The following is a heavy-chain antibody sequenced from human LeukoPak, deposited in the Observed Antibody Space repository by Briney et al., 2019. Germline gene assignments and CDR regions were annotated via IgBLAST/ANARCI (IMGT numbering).Heavy chain of an antibody. CDR3: ARLSQAALVRWLDP. D-gene: IGHD2-15*01. CDR1: GGSISNYH. Sequence: PSETLSLTCTVSGGSISNYHWSWIRQPPGKGLEWIGYIYYTGSTSYNPSLKSRVTISLDTSKNQFSLKLNSVTAADTALYYCARLSQAALVRWLDPWGQGTLVTVSS. CDR2: IYYTGST. J-gene: IGHJ5*02. V-gene: IGHV4-59*08.